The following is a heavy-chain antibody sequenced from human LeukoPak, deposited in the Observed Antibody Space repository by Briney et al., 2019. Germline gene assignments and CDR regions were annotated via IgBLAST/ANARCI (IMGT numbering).Heavy chain of an antibody. CDR1: GFTFSSYG. V-gene: IGHV3-33*01. J-gene: IGHJ6*02. D-gene: IGHD6-13*01. Sequence: GGSLRLSCAAAGFTFSSYGMQWVRQAPGKGLEGVAVIYYDGTNKYYADSVKGRFTISRDNSKSTLYLQMNSLRADDTAVYYCAREVAAPGDYGMAVWGQGTTVTVSS. CDR2: IYYDGTNK. CDR3: AREVAAPGDYGMAV.